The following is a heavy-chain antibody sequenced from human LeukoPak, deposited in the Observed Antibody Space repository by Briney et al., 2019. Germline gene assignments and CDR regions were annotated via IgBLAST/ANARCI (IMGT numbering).Heavy chain of an antibody. CDR3: ANYLSYGPIG. Sequence: PGGSLRLSCAASEFTFSSYSMNWVRQAPGKGLEWVSYISSSSRTIYYADSVKGRFTISRDNAKNSLYLQMNSLRAEDTAVYYCANYLSYGPIGWGQGTLVIVSS. D-gene: IGHD3-10*01. CDR2: ISSSSRTI. CDR1: EFTFSSYS. V-gene: IGHV3-48*01. J-gene: IGHJ4*02.